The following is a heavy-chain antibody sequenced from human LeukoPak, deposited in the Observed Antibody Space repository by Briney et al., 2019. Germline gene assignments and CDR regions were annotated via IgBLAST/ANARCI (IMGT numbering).Heavy chain of an antibody. CDR1: GGTFSSYA. Sequence: ASVKVSCKASGGTFSSYAISWVRQAPGQGLEWMGRIIPILGIANYAQKFQGRVTITADKSTSTAYMELSSLRSEDTAVYYCARDMRYSGNSIGLHDYWGQGTLVTVSS. CDR3: ARDMRYSGNSIGLHDY. CDR2: IIPILGIA. J-gene: IGHJ4*02. D-gene: IGHD4-23*01. V-gene: IGHV1-69*04.